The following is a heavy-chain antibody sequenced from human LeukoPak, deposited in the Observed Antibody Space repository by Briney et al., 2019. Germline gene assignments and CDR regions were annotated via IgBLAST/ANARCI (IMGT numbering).Heavy chain of an antibody. CDR3: ARFQYWGGHTPGYYFDY. Sequence: SETLSLTCAVYGGSFSGYYWSWIRQPPGKGLEWIGEINHSGSTNYNPSLKSRVTISVDTSKNQFSLKLSSVTAADTAVYYCARFQYWGGHTPGYYFDYWGQGTLVTVSS. D-gene: IGHD7-27*01. CDR2: INHSGST. CDR1: GGSFSGYY. V-gene: IGHV4-34*01. J-gene: IGHJ4*02.